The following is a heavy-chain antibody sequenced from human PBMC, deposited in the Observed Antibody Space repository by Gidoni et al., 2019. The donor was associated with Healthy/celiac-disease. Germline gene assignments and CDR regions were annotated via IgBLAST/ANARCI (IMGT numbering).Heavy chain of an antibody. Sequence: QVQLQQWSAGLLTPSETLSPTCSFYAGSFSGYYCGWIRQPPGKGLEWIGEINHSGSTKYNPSLKSRDTISVETSKNQFSLKLSSVTAADTAVYYCARATKVVVITSCAFEIWGQGTMVTVSS. CDR2: INHSGST. V-gene: IGHV4-34*01. D-gene: IGHD3-22*01. J-gene: IGHJ3*02. CDR3: ARATKVVVITSCAFEI. CDR1: AGSFSGYY.